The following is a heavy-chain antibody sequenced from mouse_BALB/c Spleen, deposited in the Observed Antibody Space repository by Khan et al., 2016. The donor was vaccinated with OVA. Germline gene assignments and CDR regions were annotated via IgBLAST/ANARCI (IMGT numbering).Heavy chain of an antibody. Sequence: VKLEESGPGLVAPSQSLSITCTVSGFTLTSYGVHWVRQPPGKGLEWLGVTWAGGSTNYNSALMSRLSISKDNSKSQVFLKMNSLKTADTAKYYCARLEGIWGQGTTLTVSS. V-gene: IGHV2-9*02. CDR2: TWAGGST. CDR3: ARLEGI. CDR1: GFTLTSYG. J-gene: IGHJ2*01.